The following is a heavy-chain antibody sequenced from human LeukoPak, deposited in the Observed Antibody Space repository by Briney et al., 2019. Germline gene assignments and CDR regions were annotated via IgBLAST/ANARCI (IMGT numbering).Heavy chain of an antibody. D-gene: IGHD2-21*02. V-gene: IGHV4-34*01. CDR3: ARGEVTFDY. CDR1: GGSFSGYY. CDR2: INHSGST. Sequence: SETLSLTCAVYGGSFSGYYWSWIRQPPGKGLEWIGEINHSGSTNYNPSLKSRVTISVDTSKNQFSLKLSSVTAADTAVYYCARGEVTFDYWGQGTLVTVPS. J-gene: IGHJ4*02.